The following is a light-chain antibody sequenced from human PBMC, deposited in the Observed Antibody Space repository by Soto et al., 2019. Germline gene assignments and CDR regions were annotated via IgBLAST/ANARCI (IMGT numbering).Light chain of an antibody. J-gene: IGKJ4*01. Sequence: EIVMTQSPATLSVSPGERATLSCRASQNIRRSLAGYQQRPGQAPRLLLYHASTRATGIPARFSGSGFGTDFTLTISSLQDEDFAVYFCQQYDNWPPVTFGGGTKVEIK. CDR2: HAS. CDR3: QQYDNWPPVT. V-gene: IGKV3-15*01. CDR1: QNIRRS.